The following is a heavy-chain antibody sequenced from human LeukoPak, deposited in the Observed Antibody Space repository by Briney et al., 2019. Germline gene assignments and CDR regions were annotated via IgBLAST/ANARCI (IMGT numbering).Heavy chain of an antibody. CDR2: ISGSGGST. J-gene: IGHJ4*02. D-gene: IGHD5-18*01. CDR3: AKDLRGYSYGNYFDY. CDR1: GFTFSSYA. Sequence: GGSLRLSCVASGFTFSSYAMSWVRQAPGKGLEWVSAISGSGGSTYYADSVKGRFTISRDNSKNTLYLQMNSLRAEDTAVYYCAKDLRGYSYGNYFDYWGQGTLVTVSS. V-gene: IGHV3-23*01.